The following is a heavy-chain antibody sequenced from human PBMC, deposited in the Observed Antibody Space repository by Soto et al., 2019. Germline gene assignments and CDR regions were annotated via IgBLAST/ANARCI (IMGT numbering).Heavy chain of an antibody. D-gene: IGHD1-1*01. CDR3: ASGGVQLERQRYYHGMDV. CDR2: INPNSGGT. V-gene: IGHV1-2*04. CDR1: GYTFTGYY. Sequence: ASVKVSCKASGYTFTGYYRHWVRQAPGQGLEWMGWINPNSGGTNYAQKFQGWVTMTRDTFISTAYMELSRLRSDDTAAYYCASGGVQLERQRYYHGMDVWGQGTPVTVSS. J-gene: IGHJ6*02.